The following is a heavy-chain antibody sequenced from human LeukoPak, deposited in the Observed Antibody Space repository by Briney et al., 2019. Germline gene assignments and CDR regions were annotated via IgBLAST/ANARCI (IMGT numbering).Heavy chain of an antibody. CDR1: GYTFTSYY. V-gene: IGHV1-46*01. Sequence: ASVKVSCKASGYTFTSYYMHWVRQAPGQGLEWMGIINPRGGSTRDGQKFQGRVPMTRGTSTSTVYMELSSLRSEDTAVYYCARDSEDYYDSSGSLYFDYWGQGTLVTVSS. J-gene: IGHJ4*02. D-gene: IGHD3-22*01. CDR2: INPRGGST. CDR3: ARDSEDYYDSSGSLYFDY.